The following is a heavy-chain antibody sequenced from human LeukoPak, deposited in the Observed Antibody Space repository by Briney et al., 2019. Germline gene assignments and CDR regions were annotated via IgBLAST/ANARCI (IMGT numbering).Heavy chain of an antibody. Sequence: VASVKVSCKASGYTFTGYYIHWVRQAPGQGLEWMGWINPNSGATNYAQKFQGRVTMTRDTSIITAYMELSRLRSDDTAVYYCARGGRLELLVYFYSFMDVWGKGTTVTVSS. V-gene: IGHV1-2*02. J-gene: IGHJ6*03. CDR3: ARGGRLELLVYFYSFMDV. CDR2: INPNSGAT. D-gene: IGHD2-15*01. CDR1: GYTFTGYY.